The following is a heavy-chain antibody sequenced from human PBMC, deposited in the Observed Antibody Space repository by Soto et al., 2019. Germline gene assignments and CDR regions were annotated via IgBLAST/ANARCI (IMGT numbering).Heavy chain of an antibody. CDR3: ARDRLGSSSWYCDY. V-gene: IGHV1-46*01. J-gene: IGHJ4*02. Sequence: ASVKVTCKAPGGTFSLYGISWVRQAPGQGLEWMGVINPCVGSTSYAQKFKGRVTMTRDKSTSTVYMELSSLRSEDTAVYYCARDRLGSSSWYCDYWGQGTLVTVSS. D-gene: IGHD6-13*01. CDR2: INPCVGST. CDR1: GGTFSLYG.